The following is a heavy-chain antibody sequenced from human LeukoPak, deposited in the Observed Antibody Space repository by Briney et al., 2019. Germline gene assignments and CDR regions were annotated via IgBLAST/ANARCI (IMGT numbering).Heavy chain of an antibody. J-gene: IGHJ4*02. Sequence: ASVKVSCKASGYTFTSYGISWVRQAPGQGVEWMGWISAYNGNTNYAQKLQGRVTMTTDTSTSTAYMELRSLRSDDTAVYYCARAVLDYYDSSGYQPFDYWGQGTLVTVSS. CDR2: ISAYNGNT. D-gene: IGHD3-22*01. CDR3: ARAVLDYYDSSGYQPFDY. CDR1: GYTFTSYG. V-gene: IGHV1-18*01.